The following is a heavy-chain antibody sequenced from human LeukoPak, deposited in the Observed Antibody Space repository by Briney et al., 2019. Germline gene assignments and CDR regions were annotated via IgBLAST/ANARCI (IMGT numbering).Heavy chain of an antibody. CDR2: IYNSGST. J-gene: IGHJ5*02. D-gene: IGHD4-17*01. CDR1: GDSISSNY. Sequence: PSETLSLTCSVSGDSISSNYWSWIRQPPGKGLEWIGYIYNSGSTKYNPSLKSRVTISVDTSKNLFSLRLTPVTAADTAVYYCARCRDEFGDYGFTSWGQGALVTVSS. CDR3: ARCRDEFGDYGFTS. V-gene: IGHV4-59*12.